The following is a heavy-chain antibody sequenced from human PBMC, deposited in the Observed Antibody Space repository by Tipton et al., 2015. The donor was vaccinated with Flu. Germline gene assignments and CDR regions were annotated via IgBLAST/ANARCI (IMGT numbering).Heavy chain of an antibody. CDR2: VYYTGST. D-gene: IGHD2-21*01. CDR3: ARGPPGPSIRAYYFDI. V-gene: IGHV4-59*01. J-gene: IGHJ4*02. CDR1: GGSIRGYY. Sequence: TLSLTCTVSGGSIRGYYWNWIRQFPGKGLEWISFVYYTGSTNYKSSLKSRVTISTDTSTNQVSLKMNSVIAADTAVYYCARGPPGPSIRAYYFDIWGQGALVTVSS.